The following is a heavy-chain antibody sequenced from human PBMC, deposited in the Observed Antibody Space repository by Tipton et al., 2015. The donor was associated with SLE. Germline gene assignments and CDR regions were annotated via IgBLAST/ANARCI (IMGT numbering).Heavy chain of an antibody. CDR3: AREISGYVDL. D-gene: IGHD3-22*01. V-gene: IGHV3-9*01. J-gene: IGHJ5*02. Sequence: SLRLSCAASGFTFDDYAMHWVRQAPGKGLEWVSGISWNSGSIGYADSVKGRFTISRDNAKNTLYVQMNSLRVEDTAVYYCAREISGYVDLWGQGALVTVSS. CDR2: ISWNSGSI. CDR1: GFTFDDYA.